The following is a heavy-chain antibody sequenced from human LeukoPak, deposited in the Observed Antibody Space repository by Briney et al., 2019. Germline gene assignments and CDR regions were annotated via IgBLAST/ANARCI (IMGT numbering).Heavy chain of an antibody. CDR2: ISSSSSYI. CDR3: ASTPGIAVAVDY. CDR1: GFTFSSYS. Sequence: GGSLRLSCAASGFTFSSYSMNWVRQAPGKGLEWVSSISSSSSYIYYADSVKGRFTISRDNAKNSLYLQMNSLRAEDRAVYYCASTPGIAVAVDYWGQGTLVTVSS. D-gene: IGHD6-19*01. V-gene: IGHV3-21*01. J-gene: IGHJ4*02.